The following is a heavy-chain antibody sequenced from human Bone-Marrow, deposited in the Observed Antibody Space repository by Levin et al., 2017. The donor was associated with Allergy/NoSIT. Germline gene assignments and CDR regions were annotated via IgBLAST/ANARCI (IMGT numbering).Heavy chain of an antibody. CDR1: GFTVSSNH. Sequence: LSLTCAASGFTVSSNHMSWVRQAPGKGLEWVSLIYSGGRGYYADSVRGRFTISRDNSNNTLYLQLNSLRAEDTAVYYCAIYGSGNDYSAFDSWGQGTMVTVSS. CDR2: IYSGGRG. J-gene: IGHJ3*02. D-gene: IGHD3-10*01. CDR3: AIYGSGNDYSAFDS. V-gene: IGHV3-53*01.